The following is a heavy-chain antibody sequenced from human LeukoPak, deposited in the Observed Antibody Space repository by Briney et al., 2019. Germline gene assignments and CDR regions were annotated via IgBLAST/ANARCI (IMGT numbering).Heavy chain of an antibody. CDR2: ISSSSSYI. CDR3: ARDKWPGFDY. J-gene: IGHJ4*02. Sequence: GGSLRLSCAASGFTFSSYEMNWVRQAPGKGLEWVSSISSSSSYIYYADSVKGRFTISRDNAKNSLYLQMNSLRAEDTAVYYCARDKWPGFDYWGQGTLVTVSS. V-gene: IGHV3-21*01. D-gene: IGHD5-12*01. CDR1: GFTFSSYE.